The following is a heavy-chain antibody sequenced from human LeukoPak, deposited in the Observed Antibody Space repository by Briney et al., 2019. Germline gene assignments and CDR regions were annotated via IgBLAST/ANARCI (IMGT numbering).Heavy chain of an antibody. Sequence: GGSLRLSCAASGFTFGSYWMSWVRQAPGKGPEWVANIKQDGSAKSYVDSVKGRFTISRDNAKSSLYLQMDRPRAEDTAVYYCARDYYASGSHDYWGQGTLVTVSS. CDR1: GFTFGSYW. CDR3: ARDYYASGSHDY. J-gene: IGHJ4*02. D-gene: IGHD3-10*01. CDR2: IKQDGSAK. V-gene: IGHV3-7*01.